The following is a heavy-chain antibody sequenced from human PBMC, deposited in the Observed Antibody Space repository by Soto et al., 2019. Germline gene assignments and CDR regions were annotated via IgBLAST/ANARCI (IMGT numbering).Heavy chain of an antibody. CDR3: ANPSGYYFGLGSHDEASDM. J-gene: IGHJ3*02. V-gene: IGHV3-30*18. Sequence: QVQLVESGGGVVQPGRSLRLSCAASGFMFSGFGMHWVRQAPGKGLQWVAGISKDGSKKYYADSLKGRFNISRDNSKKTLYLQMNSLRAEDTAVYYCANPSGYYFGLGSHDEASDMWGQGTGVTVFS. CDR1: GFMFSGFG. CDR2: ISKDGSKK. D-gene: IGHD3-10*01.